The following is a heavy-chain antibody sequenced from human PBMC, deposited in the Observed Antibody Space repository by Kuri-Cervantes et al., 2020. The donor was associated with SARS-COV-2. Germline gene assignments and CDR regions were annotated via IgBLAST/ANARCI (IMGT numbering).Heavy chain of an antibody. J-gene: IGHJ6*03. CDR2: IYYSGST. CDR1: GGSISSYY. CDR3: ARGIDYGDYVIRYYYYMDV. V-gene: IGHV4-59*01. Sequence: ESLKISCTVSGGSISSYYWSWIRQPPGKGLEWIGYIYYSGSTNYNPSLKSRVTISVDTSKNQFSLKLSSVTAADTAVYYCARGIDYGDYVIRYYYYMDVWGKGTTVTVSS. D-gene: IGHD4-17*01.